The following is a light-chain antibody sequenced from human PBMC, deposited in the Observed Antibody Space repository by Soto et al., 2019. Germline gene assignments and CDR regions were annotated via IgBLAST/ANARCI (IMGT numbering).Light chain of an antibody. J-gene: IGLJ2*01. CDR2: EVS. V-gene: IGLV2-14*01. CDR3: TSYTATSHVI. CDR1: STDVGDSNH. Sequence: QSALTQPASVSGSPGQSITISCTGTSTDVGDSNHVSWYQHHPGKAPKLIIYEVSYRPSGVSNRFSGSKSGNTASLTISGLQAEDECFYYCTSYTATSHVIFGGGTKLTVL.